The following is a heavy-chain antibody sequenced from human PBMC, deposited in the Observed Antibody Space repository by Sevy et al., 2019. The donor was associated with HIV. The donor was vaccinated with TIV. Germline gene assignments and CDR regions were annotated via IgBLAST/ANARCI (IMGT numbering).Heavy chain of an antibody. J-gene: IGHJ6*02. D-gene: IGHD3-10*01. CDR3: ARGQRFYGSGSHYYYYGMDV. Sequence: SETLSLTCAVYGGSFSGYYWSWIRQPPGKGLEWIGEINHSGCTNYNPSLKSRVTISVDTSKNQFSLKLSSVTAADTAVYYCARGQRFYGSGSHYYYYGMDVWGQGTTVTVSS. CDR1: GGSFSGYY. CDR2: INHSGCT. V-gene: IGHV4-34*01.